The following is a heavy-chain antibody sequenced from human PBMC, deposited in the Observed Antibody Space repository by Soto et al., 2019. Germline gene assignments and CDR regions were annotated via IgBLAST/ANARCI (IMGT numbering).Heavy chain of an antibody. J-gene: IGHJ6*03. D-gene: IGHD2-2*01. V-gene: IGHV4-31*03. Sequence: SETLSLTCTVSGGSISSGGYYWSWIRQHPGKGLEWIGYIYYSGSTYYNPSLKSRVTISVDTSKNQFSLKLSSVTAADTAVYYCARGAGQRNIVVVPAAMPAMGAYYYYMDVWGKGTTVTVSS. CDR1: GGSISSGGYY. CDR3: ARGAGQRNIVVVPAAMPAMGAYYYYMDV. CDR2: IYYSGST.